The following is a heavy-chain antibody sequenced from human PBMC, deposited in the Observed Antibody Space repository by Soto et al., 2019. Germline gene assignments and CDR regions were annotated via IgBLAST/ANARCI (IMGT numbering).Heavy chain of an antibody. CDR2: VNGDGSST. V-gene: IGHV3-74*01. J-gene: IGHJ3*01. CDR3: ARDNWNTV. CDR1: GFTFSNYW. D-gene: IGHD1-20*01. Sequence: GGSLRLSCAASGFTFSNYWMHWVRQAPGKGLVWVSRVNGDGSSTFYADSVKGRFTISRDNAKNTVYLQMNSLIAEDTAVYYCARDNWNTVWGQGTMVTVSS.